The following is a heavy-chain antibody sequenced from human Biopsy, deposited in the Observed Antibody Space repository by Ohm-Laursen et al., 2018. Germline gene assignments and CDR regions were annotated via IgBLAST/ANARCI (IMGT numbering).Heavy chain of an antibody. D-gene: IGHD3-3*01. CDR3: AKDLLEWLERS. CDR1: RYTFTGDY. J-gene: IGHJ4*02. V-gene: IGHV1-2*02. CDR2: IDPKYGDT. Sequence: GPSVKVSCKASRYTFTGDYIHRVRQAPGQGLEWRGWIDPKYGDTKFAQKFQGRVTMTRDTSTSTIYMDLSNLRSDDTAVYYCAKDLLEWLERSWGQGPLVIVSS.